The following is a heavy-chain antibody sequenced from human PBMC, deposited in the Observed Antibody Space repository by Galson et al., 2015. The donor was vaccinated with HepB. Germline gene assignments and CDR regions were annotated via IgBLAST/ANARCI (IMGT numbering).Heavy chain of an antibody. D-gene: IGHD3-22*01. J-gene: IGHJ4*02. CDR3: AREPNYDISSYYFDY. Sequence: PLRLSCAASGVTFSNYPMNWVRQAPGKGLEWVSYISSSSSTIYYADSVKGLFTISRDNAKNSTYMQMNSLRAEDTAVYYCAREPNYDISSYYFDYWGQGTLVTVSS. CDR1: GVTFSNYP. V-gene: IGHV3-48*01. CDR2: ISSSSSTI.